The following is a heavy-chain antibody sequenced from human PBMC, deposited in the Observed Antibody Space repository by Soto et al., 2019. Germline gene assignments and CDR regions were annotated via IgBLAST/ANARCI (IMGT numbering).Heavy chain of an antibody. CDR3: ARGYDYVWGSYRRSRDTFDY. Sequence: SETLSLTCAVYGGSFSGYYWSWIRQPPGKGLEWIGEINHSGSTSYNPSLKSRVTISVDTSKNQFSLKLSSVTAADTAVYYCARGYDYVWGSYRRSRDTFDYWGQGTLVTVSS. D-gene: IGHD3-16*02. J-gene: IGHJ4*02. CDR1: GGSFSGYY. CDR2: INHSGST. V-gene: IGHV4-34*01.